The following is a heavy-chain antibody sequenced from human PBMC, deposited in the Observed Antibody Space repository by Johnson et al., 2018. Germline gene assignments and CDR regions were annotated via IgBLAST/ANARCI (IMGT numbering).Heavy chain of an antibody. CDR1: GYTFTSYD. Sequence: VQLLESGAEVKKPGASVKVSCKASGYTFTSYDINWVRQATGQGLEWMGWMNPNSGNTGYAQKFQGSVTMTRNTSISTAYMGLSSLRAEETAGYYRARGGTSSCWYNAFDIWGQGTLVTVSS. CDR2: MNPNSGNT. D-gene: IGHD6-19*01. V-gene: IGHV1-8*01. J-gene: IGHJ4*02. CDR3: ARGGTSSCWYNAFDI.